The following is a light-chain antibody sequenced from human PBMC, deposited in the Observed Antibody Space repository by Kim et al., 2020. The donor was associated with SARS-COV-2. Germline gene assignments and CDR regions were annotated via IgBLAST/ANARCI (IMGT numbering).Light chain of an antibody. CDR1: QSVSSN. V-gene: IGKV3-15*01. Sequence: EIVMTQSPATLSVSPGERATLSCRASQSVSSNLAWYQQKPGQAPRLLIYDASTGATGIPARFSGSGSGTEFTLTISSLQSEDFAVYYCQQYNNWWTFGQGTKVDIK. J-gene: IGKJ1*01. CDR3: QQYNNWWT. CDR2: DAS.